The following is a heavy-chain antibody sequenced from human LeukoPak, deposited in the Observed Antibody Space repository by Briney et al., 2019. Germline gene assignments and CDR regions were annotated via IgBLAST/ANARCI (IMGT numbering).Heavy chain of an antibody. V-gene: IGHV1-69*04. CDR1: GYTFTSYD. CDR2: IIPILGIA. J-gene: IGHJ2*01. D-gene: IGHD2-2*01. CDR3: ARSRGTSAWYFDL. Sequence: GASVKVSCKASGYTFTSYDINWVRQATGQGLEWMGRIIPILGIANYAQKFQGRVTITADKSTSTAYMELSSLRSEDTAVYYCARSRGTSAWYFDLWGRGTLVTVSS.